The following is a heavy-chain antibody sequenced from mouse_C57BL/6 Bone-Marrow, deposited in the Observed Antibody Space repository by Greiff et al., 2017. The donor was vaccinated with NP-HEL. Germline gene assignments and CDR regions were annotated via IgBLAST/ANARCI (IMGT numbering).Heavy chain of an antibody. J-gene: IGHJ2*01. V-gene: IGHV1-39*01. CDR3: ARGGPYYYGSSYYYFDY. D-gene: IGHD1-1*01. CDR1: GYSFTDYN. Sequence: VQLQQSGPELVKPGASVKISCKASGYSFTDYNMNWVKQSNGQSLEWIGVINPNYGTTSYNPKFKGKATLTVDKSSSTAYMQLISLTSEDSAVYYFARGGPYYYGSSYYYFDYWGQGTTLTVSS. CDR2: INPNYGTT.